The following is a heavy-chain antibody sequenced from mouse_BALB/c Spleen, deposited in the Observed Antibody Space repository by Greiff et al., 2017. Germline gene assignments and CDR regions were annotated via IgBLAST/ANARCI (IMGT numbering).Heavy chain of an antibody. CDR2: ILPGSGST. D-gene: IGHD1-1*01. Sequence: QVQLQQSGAELMKPGASVKISCKATGYTFSSYWIEWVKQRPGHGLEWIGEILPGSGSTNYNEKFKGKATFTADTSSNTAYMQLSSLTSEDSAVYYCARKICYYGSSYWYFDVWGAGTTVTVSS. J-gene: IGHJ1*01. CDR3: ARKICYYGSSYWYFDV. V-gene: IGHV1-9*01. CDR1: GYTFSSYW.